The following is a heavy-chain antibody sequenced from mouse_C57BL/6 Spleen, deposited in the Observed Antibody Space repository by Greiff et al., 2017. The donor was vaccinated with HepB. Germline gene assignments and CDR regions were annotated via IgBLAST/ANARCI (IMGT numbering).Heavy chain of an antibody. Sequence: EVQLKESGPGLVKPSQSLSLTCSVTGYSITSGYYWNWIRQFPGNKLEWMGYISYDGSNNYNPSLKNRISITRDTSKNQFFLKLNSVTTEDTATYYCARETGNFDYWGQGTTLTVSS. CDR1: GYSITSGYY. V-gene: IGHV3-6*01. J-gene: IGHJ2*01. CDR3: ARETGNFDY. CDR2: ISYDGSN.